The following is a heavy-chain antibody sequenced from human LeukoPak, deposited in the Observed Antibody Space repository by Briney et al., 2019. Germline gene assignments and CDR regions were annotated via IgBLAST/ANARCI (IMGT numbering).Heavy chain of an antibody. CDR1: GFIFSSYA. CDR3: ARAPSEIGGYYPKYFRH. Sequence: GGSLRLSCAASGFIFSSYAMSWVRQAPGKGLEWVSTISGSGGSTYYADSVKGRFTISRDNAKNTVSLQMNSLRPEDTGVYYCARAPSEIGGYYPKYFRHWGQGTLVTVSS. CDR2: ISGSGGST. D-gene: IGHD3-22*01. J-gene: IGHJ1*01. V-gene: IGHV3-23*01.